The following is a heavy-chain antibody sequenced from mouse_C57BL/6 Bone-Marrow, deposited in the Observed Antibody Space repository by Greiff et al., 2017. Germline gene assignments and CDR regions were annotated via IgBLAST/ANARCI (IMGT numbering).Heavy chain of an antibody. CDR2: IDPSDSYT. J-gene: IGHJ2*01. CDR1: GYTFTSYW. CDR3: ARKDVYILYYFDY. Sequence: QVQLQQPGAELVKPGASVKLSCKASGYTFTSYWMQWVKQRPGQGLEWIGEIDPSDSYTNYNQKFKGKATLTVDPSSSTAYMQLSSLTSEDSAVYYCARKDVYILYYFDYWGQGTTLTVSS. V-gene: IGHV1-50*01.